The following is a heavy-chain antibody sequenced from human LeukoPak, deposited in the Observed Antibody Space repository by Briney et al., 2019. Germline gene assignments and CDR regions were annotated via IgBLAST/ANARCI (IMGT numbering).Heavy chain of an antibody. CDR3: ARDHHRRLYDSQARDTFDI. J-gene: IGHJ3*02. CDR1: GFTFSSYA. Sequence: GGSLRLSCAASGFTFSSYAMTWVRQAPGKGLQWVSAVSGSGAHTYYADSVKGRFTISRDNSRDTLYLQMNSLRAEDTAVYYCARDHHRRLYDSQARDTFDIWGQGTMVTVSS. CDR2: VSGSGAHT. V-gene: IGHV3-23*01. D-gene: IGHD3-22*01.